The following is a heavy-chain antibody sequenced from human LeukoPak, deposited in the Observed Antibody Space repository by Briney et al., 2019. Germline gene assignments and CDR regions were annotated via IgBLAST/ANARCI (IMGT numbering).Heavy chain of an antibody. D-gene: IGHD6-13*01. Sequence: GGSLRLSCAASDFTFSRYWMHWVRQAPGKGLVWVSRINSDGSSTNYADSVKGRFTISRDNAKNSLYLQMNSLRAEDTAVYYCARGAGRAAAGTFDYWGQGTLVTVSS. J-gene: IGHJ4*02. CDR3: ARGAGRAAAGTFDY. CDR1: DFTFSRYW. V-gene: IGHV3-74*01. CDR2: INSDGSST.